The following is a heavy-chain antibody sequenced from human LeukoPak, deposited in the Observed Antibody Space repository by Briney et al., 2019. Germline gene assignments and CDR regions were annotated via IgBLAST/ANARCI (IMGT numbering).Heavy chain of an antibody. V-gene: IGHV4-34*01. CDR1: GGSFSGYY. D-gene: IGHD2-2*01. CDR3: ARGRVPAAIDAFDI. J-gene: IGHJ3*02. CDR2: INHSGST. Sequence: SETLSLTCAVYGGSFSGYYWSWIRQPPGKGLEWIGEINHSGSTNYNPSLKSRVTISVDTSKNQFSLKLSSVTAADTAVYYCARGRVPAAIDAFDIWGQGTMVTVSS.